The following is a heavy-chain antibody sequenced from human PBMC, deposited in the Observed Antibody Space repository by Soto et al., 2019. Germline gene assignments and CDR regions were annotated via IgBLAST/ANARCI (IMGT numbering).Heavy chain of an antibody. CDR1: GVSFSGYY. J-gene: IGHJ6*02. V-gene: IGHV4-34*01. CDR3: ARGRNYDYVWGTSRTMHX. CDR2: IKHRGST. D-gene: IGHD3-16*02. Sequence: SGTLSLICAVYGVSFSGYYWSWIRQPPGKGLEWIVEIKHRGSTNYNPAHKSRVAISLDTSKKQFSLNLSSVTAADTAVYDCARGRNYDYVWGTSRTMHXWGQGTTVTVS.